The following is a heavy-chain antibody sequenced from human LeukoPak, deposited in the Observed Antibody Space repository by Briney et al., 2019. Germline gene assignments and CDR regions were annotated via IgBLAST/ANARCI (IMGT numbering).Heavy chain of an antibody. V-gene: IGHV2-5*02. CDR2: IYWDDDK. Sequence: SGPTLVKPTQTLTLTCTFSGFSLTTRGVGVGWIRQRPGKALEWLALIYWDDDKRYSPSLKSRLIITKDTSKNQVVLTMTNMDPVDTATYYCAQWRRNWFDPWGQGTLVTVSS. CDR1: GFSLTTRGVG. CDR3: AQWRRNWFDP. J-gene: IGHJ5*02. D-gene: IGHD3-3*01.